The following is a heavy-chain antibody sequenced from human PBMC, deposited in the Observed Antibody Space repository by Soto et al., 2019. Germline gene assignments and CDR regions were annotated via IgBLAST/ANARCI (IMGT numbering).Heavy chain of an antibody. J-gene: IGHJ6*02. Sequence: ASVKVSCKASGGTFSSYAISWVRQAPGQGLEWMGGIIPIFGTANYAQKFQGRVTITADESTSTAYMELSSLRSEDTAVYYCAICPNSYDFWSGYYNRYYYGMDVWGQGTTVTVSS. CDR3: AICPNSYDFWSGYYNRYYYGMDV. CDR2: IIPIFGTA. V-gene: IGHV1-69*13. CDR1: GGTFSSYA. D-gene: IGHD3-3*01.